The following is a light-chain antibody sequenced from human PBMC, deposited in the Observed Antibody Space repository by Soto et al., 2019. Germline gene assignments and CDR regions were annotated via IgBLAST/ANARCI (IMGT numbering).Light chain of an antibody. Sequence: DIHLTQSPSFLAASVGDRVTITCPASKGINTYLAWYHQKPGTAPKLLIHGASTLQSGVPSRFSGSGSGTDFTLTISSVQSEDFAVYYCQQYNNWLQTFGQGTKVDIK. CDR3: QQYNNWLQT. CDR2: GAS. J-gene: IGKJ1*01. V-gene: IGKV1-9*01. CDR1: KGINTY.